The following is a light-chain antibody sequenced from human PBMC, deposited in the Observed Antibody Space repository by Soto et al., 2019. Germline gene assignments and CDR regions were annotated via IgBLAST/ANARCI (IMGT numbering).Light chain of an antibody. CDR2: GAS. CDR3: QQYGSIPWT. CDR1: QSVSSSY. J-gene: IGKJ1*01. Sequence: EIVLTHSPATLSLSPGERATLSFSSSQSVSSSYLAWYQQKPGQAPRLLIYGASSRATGIPDRFSGSGSGTDFTLTISRLEPEDFAVYYCQQYGSIPWTFGQGTKVDIK. V-gene: IGKV3-20*01.